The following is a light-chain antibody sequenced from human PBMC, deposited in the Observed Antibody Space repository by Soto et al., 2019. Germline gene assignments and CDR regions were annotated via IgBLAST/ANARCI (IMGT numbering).Light chain of an antibody. Sequence: QSALTQPXSVSXSPGQXVTXXCTGISNNYVSWYQQHPGKVPKVIVYDVTLRPSGVSDRFSGSRSGNTASLAISGLRAEDEADYYCCSYSGTYTEVVFGGGTKVTVL. J-gene: IGLJ2*01. CDR1: SNNY. V-gene: IGLV2-11*01. CDR3: CSYSGTYTEVV. CDR2: DVT.